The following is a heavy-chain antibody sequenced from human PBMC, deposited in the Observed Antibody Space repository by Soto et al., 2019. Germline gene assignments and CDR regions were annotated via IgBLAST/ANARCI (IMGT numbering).Heavy chain of an antibody. CDR1: GFSLSTSGVG. V-gene: IGHV2-5*02. CDR3: AHRRRSDYYDSRFYYGMDV. D-gene: IGHD3-22*01. Sequence: QITLKESGPTLVKPTQTLTLTCTFSGFSLSTSGVGVGWIRQPPGQALEWLALIYWDDDKRYSPSLKSRLTITKDTSKNQVVLTMTNMDPVDTATYYCAHRRRSDYYDSRFYYGMDVWGQGTTVTVSS. J-gene: IGHJ6*02. CDR2: IYWDDDK.